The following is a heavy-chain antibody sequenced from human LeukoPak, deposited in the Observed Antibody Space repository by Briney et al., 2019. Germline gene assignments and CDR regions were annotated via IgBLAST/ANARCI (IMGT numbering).Heavy chain of an antibody. CDR1: GGSISSGSYY. D-gene: IGHD6-13*01. CDR2: IYTSGST. Sequence: SQTLSLTCTVSGGSISSGSYYWSWIRQPAGKGLEWIGRIYTSGSTNYNPSLKSRVTMSVDTSKNQFSLKLSSVTAADTAVYYCAREMSSSWYNYYYFYMDVWGKGTTVTISS. CDR3: AREMSSSWYNYYYFYMDV. V-gene: IGHV4-61*02. J-gene: IGHJ6*03.